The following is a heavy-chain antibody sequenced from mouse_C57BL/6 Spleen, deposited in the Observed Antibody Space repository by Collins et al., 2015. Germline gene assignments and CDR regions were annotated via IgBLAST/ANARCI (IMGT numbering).Heavy chain of an antibody. Sequence: QVQLQQPGAELVKPGASVKMSCKASGYTFTSYWITWVKQRPGQGLEWIGDIYPGSGSTNYNEKFKSKATLTVDTSSSTAYMQLSSLTSEDSAVYYCASRGVVAEYHFDYWGQGTTLTVSS. CDR3: ASRGVVAEYHFDY. V-gene: IGHV1-55*01. CDR2: IYPGSGST. J-gene: IGHJ2*01. D-gene: IGHD1-1*01. CDR1: GYTFTSYW.